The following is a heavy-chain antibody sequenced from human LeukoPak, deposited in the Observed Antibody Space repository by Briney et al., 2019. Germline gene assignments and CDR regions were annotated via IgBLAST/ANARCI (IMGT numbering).Heavy chain of an antibody. D-gene: IGHD5-24*01. CDR3: AGTMATIYYFDY. CDR2: ISGSGGST. J-gene: IGHJ4*02. V-gene: IGHV3-23*01. Sequence: GGSLRLSCAASGFTFSSYAMSWVRQAPGKGLEWVSAISGSGGSTYYADSVKGRFTISRDNSKNTLYLQMDSLRAEDTAVYYCAGTMATIYYFDYWGQGTLVTVSS. CDR1: GFTFSSYA.